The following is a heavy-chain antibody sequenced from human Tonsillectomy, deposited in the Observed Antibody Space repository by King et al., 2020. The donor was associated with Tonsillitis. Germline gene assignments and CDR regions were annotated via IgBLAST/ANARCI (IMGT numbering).Heavy chain of an antibody. CDR3: AKDSYYDILTGYPRGEYYGMDV. V-gene: IGHV3-9*01. CDR1: GFTFDDYA. CDR2: ISWNSGSI. Sequence: VQLVESGGGLVQPGRSLRLSCAASGFTFDDYAMHWVRQAPGKGLEWVSGISWNSGSIGYADSVKGRFTISRDNAKNSLYLQMNSLRAEDTALYYCAKDSYYDILTGYPRGEYYGMDVWGHGTTVTVSS. J-gene: IGHJ6*02. D-gene: IGHD3-9*01.